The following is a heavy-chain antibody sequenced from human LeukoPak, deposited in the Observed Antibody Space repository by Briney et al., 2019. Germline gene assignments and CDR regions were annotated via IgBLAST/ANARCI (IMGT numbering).Heavy chain of an antibody. CDR2: INNDWTTT. Sequence: GGSLRLSCAASGFTFSGAWLHWVSQAPGKGLVWVSRINNDWTTTKYADSVKGRFTISRDNAKNTLYLQMNSLRAEDTAVYYCARVSGPGMNEYFHLWGQGTLVTVSS. J-gene: IGHJ1*01. CDR3: ARVSGPGMNEYFHL. D-gene: IGHD3-10*01. CDR1: GFTFSGAW. V-gene: IGHV3-74*01.